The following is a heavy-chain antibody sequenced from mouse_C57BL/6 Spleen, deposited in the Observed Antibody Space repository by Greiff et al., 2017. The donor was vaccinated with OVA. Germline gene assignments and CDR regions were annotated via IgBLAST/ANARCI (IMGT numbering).Heavy chain of an antibody. J-gene: IGHJ2*01. CDR3: ARSRMWYFDY. CDR1: GYTFTSYG. V-gene: IGHV1-81*01. CDR2: IYPRSGNT. Sequence: VKLQESGAELARPGASVKLSYKASGYTFTSYGISWVKQRTGQGLEWIGEIYPRSGNTYYNEKFKGKATLTADKSSSTAYMELRSLTSEDSAVYFCARSRMWYFDYWGQGTTLTVSS.